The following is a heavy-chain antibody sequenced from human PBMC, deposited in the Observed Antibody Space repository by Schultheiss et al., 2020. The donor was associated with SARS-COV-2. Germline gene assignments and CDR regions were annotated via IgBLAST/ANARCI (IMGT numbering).Heavy chain of an antibody. CDR3: AKDTPYCSSTSCYGWNWFDP. CDR1: GINFSNYT. Sequence: GGSLRLSCAASGINFSNYTMYWVRQAPGKGLEWVANIKQDGSEKYYVDSVKGRFTISRDNAKNSLYLQMNSLRAEDTAVYYCAKDTPYCSSTSCYGWNWFDPWGQGTLVTVSS. J-gene: IGHJ5*02. V-gene: IGHV3-7*05. D-gene: IGHD2-2*01. CDR2: IKQDGSEK.